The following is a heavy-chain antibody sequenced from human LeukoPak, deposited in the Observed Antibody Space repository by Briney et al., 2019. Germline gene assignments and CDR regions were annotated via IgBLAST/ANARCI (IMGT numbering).Heavy chain of an antibody. CDR2: ISGSGGST. Sequence: GGSLRLSCAASGFSFKDYNMHWVRQAPGKGLEWVSAISGSGGSTYYADSVKGRFTISRDNSKNTLYLQMNSLRAEDTAVYYCAKARITGTTAEFDYWGQGTLVTVSS. CDR3: AKARITGTTAEFDY. J-gene: IGHJ4*02. CDR1: GFSFKDYN. D-gene: IGHD1-7*01. V-gene: IGHV3-23*01.